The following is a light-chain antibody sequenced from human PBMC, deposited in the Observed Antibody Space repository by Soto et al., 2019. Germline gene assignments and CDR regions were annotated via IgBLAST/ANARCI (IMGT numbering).Light chain of an antibody. J-gene: IGLJ3*02. Sequence: QSALTQPRSVSGSPGQSGTISCTGTSSDVGGYNYVSWYQQHPGKAPKLMIYDVSKRPSGVPDRFSGSKSGNTASLTISGLQAEDEADYYCCSSAGTYTSVFGGGTQLTVL. CDR1: SSDVGGYNY. CDR2: DVS. CDR3: CSSAGTYTSV. V-gene: IGLV2-11*01.